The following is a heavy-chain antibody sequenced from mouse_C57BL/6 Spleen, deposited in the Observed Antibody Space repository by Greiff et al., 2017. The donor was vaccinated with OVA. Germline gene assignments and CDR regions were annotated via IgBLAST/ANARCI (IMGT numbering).Heavy chain of an antibody. CDR3: ARSLTTVLYFDY. Sequence: QVQLQQSGAELARPGASVKLSCKASGYTFTSYGISWVKQRTGQGLEWIGEIYPRSGNTYYNEKFKGKATLTADKSSSTAYMELRSLTSEDSAVYFCARSLTTVLYFDYWGRGTTLTVSS. CDR1: GYTFTSYG. J-gene: IGHJ2*01. CDR2: IYPRSGNT. V-gene: IGHV1-81*01. D-gene: IGHD1-1*01.